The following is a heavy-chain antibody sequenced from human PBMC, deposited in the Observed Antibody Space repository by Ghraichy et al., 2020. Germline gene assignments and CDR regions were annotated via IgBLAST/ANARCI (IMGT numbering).Heavy chain of an antibody. V-gene: IGHV4-59*08. CDR2: MFYSGIT. CDR1: DGSISDYF. J-gene: IGHJ6*02. CDR3: ARLGYYVSGVKYYYGMDL. Sequence: SETLSLTCTVSDGSISDYFWSWIRQPPGKGLEWIGHMFYSGITNYNPSLKSRVTMSVDTSKSQFSLKLNSVTAADTAVYYCARLGYYVSGVKYYYGMDLWGQGTKVTVSS. D-gene: IGHD3-10*01.